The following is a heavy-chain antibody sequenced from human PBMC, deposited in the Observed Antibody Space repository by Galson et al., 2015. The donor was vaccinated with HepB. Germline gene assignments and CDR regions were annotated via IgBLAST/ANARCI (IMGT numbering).Heavy chain of an antibody. CDR2: LSGSGGIT. V-gene: IGHV3-23*01. D-gene: IGHD2-2*01. J-gene: IGHJ4*02. CDR1: GFTFVSYA. Sequence: SLRLSCAASGFTFVSYAMSWVRQAPGKGLEWVSTLSGSGGITYYADSVKGRFTISRDNSNNTLYLQMNSLRAEDTAVYYCAKDYTSSYYYFDYWGQGTLVTVSS. CDR3: AKDYTSSYYYFDY.